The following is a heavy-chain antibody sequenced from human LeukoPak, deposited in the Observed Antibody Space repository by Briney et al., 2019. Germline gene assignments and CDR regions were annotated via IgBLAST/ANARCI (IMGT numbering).Heavy chain of an antibody. CDR1: GGSIRSGSYY. Sequence: SETLSLTCTVSGGSIRSGSYYWSWIRQPAGKGLEWIGRIYTSGSTNYNPSLKSRVTISVDTSKNQFSLKLTSVTAADTAVFYCARQMGYYDYVWGSYRLDAFDIWGQGTVVTVSS. CDR3: ARQMGYYDYVWGSYRLDAFDI. D-gene: IGHD3-16*02. V-gene: IGHV4-61*02. CDR2: IYTSGST. J-gene: IGHJ3*02.